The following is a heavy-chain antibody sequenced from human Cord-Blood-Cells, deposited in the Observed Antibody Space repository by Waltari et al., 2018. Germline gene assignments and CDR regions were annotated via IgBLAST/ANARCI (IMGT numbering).Heavy chain of an antibody. CDR1: GFTFSSYA. CDR3: ATLRDAFDI. V-gene: IGHV3-23*01. CDR2: IGGSGGST. J-gene: IGHJ3*02. Sequence: EVQLLESGGGLVQPGGSLRLSCAASGFTFSSYAMSWVRQAPGKGLGGVSCIGGSGGSTYYADSVKGRFTISRDNSKNTLYLQMNSLRAEDTAVYYCATLRDAFDIWGQGTMVTVSS.